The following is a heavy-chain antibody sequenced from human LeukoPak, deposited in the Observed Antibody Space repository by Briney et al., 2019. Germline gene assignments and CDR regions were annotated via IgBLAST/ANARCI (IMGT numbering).Heavy chain of an antibody. D-gene: IGHD3-16*02. CDR3: ARWENYDYVWGSYRLAD. CDR2: IYPGDSDT. Sequence: GESLKISCKGSGCSFTSYWIGWVRQMPGKGLEWMGIIYPGDSDTRYSPSFQGQVTISADKSISTAYLQWSSLKASDTAMYYCARWENYDYVWGSYRLADWGQGTLVTVSS. J-gene: IGHJ4*02. CDR1: GCSFTSYW. V-gene: IGHV5-51*01.